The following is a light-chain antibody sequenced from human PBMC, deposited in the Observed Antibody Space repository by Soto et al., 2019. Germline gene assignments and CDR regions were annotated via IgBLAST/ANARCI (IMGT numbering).Light chain of an antibody. CDR3: MQALQTPLT. Sequence: DIVMTQSPLSLLVTPGEPASISCRSSASLLHSNGYNCLDWYVQKPGQSPQLLIYFGSYRASGVPDRFSGSGSGTDFTLKISRVEAEDVGVYYCMQALQTPLTFGGGTKVEIK. CDR2: FGS. CDR1: ASLLHSNGYNC. J-gene: IGKJ4*01. V-gene: IGKV2-28*01.